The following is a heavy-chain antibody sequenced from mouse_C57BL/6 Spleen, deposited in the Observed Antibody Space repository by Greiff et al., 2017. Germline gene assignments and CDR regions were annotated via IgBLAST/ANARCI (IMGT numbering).Heavy chain of an antibody. D-gene: IGHD1-1*01. Sequence: EVKLMESGGGLVKPGGSLKLSCAASGFTFSSYAMSWVRQTPEKRLEWVATISDGGSYTYYPDNVKGRFTISRDNAKNNLYLQMSHLKSEDTAMYYCARDTGKTYYFDYWGQGTTLTVSS. J-gene: IGHJ2*01. CDR2: ISDGGSYT. V-gene: IGHV5-4*01. CDR1: GFTFSSYA. CDR3: ARDTGKTYYFDY.